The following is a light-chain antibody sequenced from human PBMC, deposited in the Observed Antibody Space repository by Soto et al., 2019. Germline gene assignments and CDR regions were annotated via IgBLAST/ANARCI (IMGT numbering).Light chain of an antibody. CDR2: GAS. J-gene: IGKJ5*01. Sequence: EIVFTQAPGTLSLSPGERATLSCRASQSVSSSYLAWYQQKPGQAPRLLIYGASSRATGIPDRFSGSGSGTDFTLTISRLEPEDFAAYYCQQYGSSPPFTFGQGTRLEIK. CDR3: QQYGSSPPFT. CDR1: QSVSSSY. V-gene: IGKV3-20*01.